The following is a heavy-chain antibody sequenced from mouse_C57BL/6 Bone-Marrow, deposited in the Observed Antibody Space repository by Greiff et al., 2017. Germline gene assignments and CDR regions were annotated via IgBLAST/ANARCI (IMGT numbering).Heavy chain of an antibody. CDR1: GYTFTSYW. CDR3: ARHYYDYDDFDY. D-gene: IGHD2-4*01. CDR2: IDPSDSYT. J-gene: IGHJ2*01. V-gene: IGHV1-59*01. Sequence: QVQLQQPGAELVRPGTSVKLSCKASGYTFTSYWMHWVKQRPGQGLEWIGVIDPSDSYTNYNQKFKGKATLTVDTSSSTAYMQLSSLTSADSAVYYCARHYYDYDDFDYWGQGTTLTVSS.